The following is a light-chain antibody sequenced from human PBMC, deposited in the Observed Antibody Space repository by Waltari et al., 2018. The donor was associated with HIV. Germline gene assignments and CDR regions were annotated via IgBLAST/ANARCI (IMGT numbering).Light chain of an antibody. V-gene: IGLV2-8*01. CDR1: SRAAGGYNY. J-gene: IGLJ2*01. CDR3: SSYAGSNNVV. Sequence: QSALTQPPSASGSPGQSVTISCTATSRAAGGYNYGFWYQQHPGKAPKLMIYEVSKRPSGVPDRFSGSKSGNTASLTVSGLQAEDEADYYCSSYAGSNNVVFGGGTKLTVL. CDR2: EVS.